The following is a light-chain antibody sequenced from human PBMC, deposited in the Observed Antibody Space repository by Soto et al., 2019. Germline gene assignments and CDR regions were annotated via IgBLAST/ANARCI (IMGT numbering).Light chain of an antibody. CDR3: QQYGSSPYT. Sequence: EIVLTQSPGTLSLSPGERATLSCRASQSVSSSYLAWYEQKPGQAPRLLIHGASSRATGIADGFSGSGSGTDFTLTISRLEPEDFAVYYCQQYGSSPYTFGQGTKLEIK. CDR1: QSVSSSY. V-gene: IGKV3-20*01. CDR2: GAS. J-gene: IGKJ2*01.